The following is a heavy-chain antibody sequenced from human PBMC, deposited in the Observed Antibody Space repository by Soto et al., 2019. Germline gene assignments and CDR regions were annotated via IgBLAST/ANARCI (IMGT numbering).Heavy chain of an antibody. CDR2: ISANNGNT. V-gene: IGHV1-18*04. J-gene: IGHJ4*02. CDR3: ARVKEKWWNPGAVFDY. CDR1: GYTFTSYG. D-gene: IGHD2-15*01. Sequence: ASVKVSCKASGYTFTSYGISWVRQAPGQGLEWMGWISANNGNTNYAQKLQGRVTMTTDTSTSTAYMELRSLRSDDTAVYYCARVKEKWWNPGAVFDYWGQGTLVTVSS.